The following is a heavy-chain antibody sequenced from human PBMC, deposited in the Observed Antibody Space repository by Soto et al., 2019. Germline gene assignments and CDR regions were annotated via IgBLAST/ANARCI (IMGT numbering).Heavy chain of an antibody. Sequence: PSETLSLTCAVYGGSFSGYYWSWIRQPPGKGLEWIGEINHSGSTNYNPSLKSRATISVDTSKNQFSLKLSSVTAADTAVYYCARFPTTYYYYGMDVWGQGTTVTVSS. CDR1: GGSFSGYY. CDR3: ARFPTTYYYYGMDV. V-gene: IGHV4-34*01. J-gene: IGHJ6*02. CDR2: INHSGST.